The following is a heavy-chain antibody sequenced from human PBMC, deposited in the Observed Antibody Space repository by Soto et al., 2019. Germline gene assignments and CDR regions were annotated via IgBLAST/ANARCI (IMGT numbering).Heavy chain of an antibody. J-gene: IGHJ6*02. V-gene: IGHV3-23*01. CDR1: GFTFSSYA. Sequence: PGGSLRLSCAASGFTFSSYAMTWVRQAPGKGLEWVSTISGSGGSTYYADSVKGRFTISRDNSKNTLYLQMNSLRAEDTAVYYCAKDRGLKVPAAILARPVIGTCMDVWGQGTTVTVSS. CDR3: AKDRGLKVPAAILARPVIGTCMDV. D-gene: IGHD2-2*01. CDR2: ISGSGGST.